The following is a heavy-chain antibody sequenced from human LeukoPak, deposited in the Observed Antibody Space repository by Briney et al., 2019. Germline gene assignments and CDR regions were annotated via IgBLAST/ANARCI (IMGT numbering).Heavy chain of an antibody. Sequence: PSETLSLTCTVSGGSISSYYWSWIRQPPGKGLEWIAYIYYSGRTNYNPSLKSRVTISLETSKNQFSLKLSSVTAADTAVYYCARAMSIAARLQTIFDYWGQGTLVTVSS. CDR3: ARAMSIAARLQTIFDY. CDR1: GGSISSYY. D-gene: IGHD6-6*01. CDR2: IYYSGRT. V-gene: IGHV4-59*01. J-gene: IGHJ4*02.